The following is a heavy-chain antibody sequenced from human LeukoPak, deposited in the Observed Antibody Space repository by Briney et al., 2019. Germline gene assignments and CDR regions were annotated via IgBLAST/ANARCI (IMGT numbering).Heavy chain of an antibody. J-gene: IGHJ4*02. D-gene: IGHD6-13*01. Sequence: LAGGSLRLSCAASGFTFSSYGMHWVRQAPGKGLEWVAVIWYDGSNKYYADSVKGRFTISRDNSKNTLYLQMNSLRAEDTAVYYCAKDSSSWFFDYWGQGTLVTVS. CDR2: IWYDGSNK. CDR3: AKDSSSWFFDY. V-gene: IGHV3-33*06. CDR1: GFTFSSYG.